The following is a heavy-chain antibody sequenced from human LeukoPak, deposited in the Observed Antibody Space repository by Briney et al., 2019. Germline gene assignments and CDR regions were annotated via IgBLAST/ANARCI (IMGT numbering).Heavy chain of an antibody. D-gene: IGHD3-22*01. J-gene: IGHJ1*01. V-gene: IGHV1-2*02. Sequence: ASVKVSCKASGYTFTGYYMHWVRQAPGQGLEWMGWINPNSGGTNYAQKFQGRVTMTRDTSISTAYMELSRLRSDDTAVYYCASYQPDYYDSSGYYYFQHWGQGTLVTVSS. CDR1: GYTFTGYY. CDR2: INPNSGGT. CDR3: ASYQPDYYDSSGYYYFQH.